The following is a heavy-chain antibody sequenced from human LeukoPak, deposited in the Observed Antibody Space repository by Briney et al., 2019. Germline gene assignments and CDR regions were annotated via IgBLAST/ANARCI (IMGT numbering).Heavy chain of an antibody. CDR3: ARDAFPPPKVVPAASKDY. V-gene: IGHV1-2*02. CDR2: NNPNSGGT. D-gene: IGHD2-2*01. Sequence: ASVKVSCKASGYTFTGYYMHWVRQAPGQGLEWMGWNNPNSGGTNYAQKFQGRVTMTRDTSISIAYMELSRLRSDDTAVYYCARDAFPPPKVVPAASKDYWGQGTLVTVSS. J-gene: IGHJ4*02. CDR1: GYTFTGYY.